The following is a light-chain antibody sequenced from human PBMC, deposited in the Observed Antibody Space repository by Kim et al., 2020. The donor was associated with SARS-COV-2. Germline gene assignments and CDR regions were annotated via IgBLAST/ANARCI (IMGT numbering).Light chain of an antibody. J-gene: IGLJ3*02. CDR1: KLGDKF. CDR3: QAWDSSTAV. CDR2: QES. V-gene: IGLV3-1*01. Sequence: VSPGKTARITCCGDKLGDKFACWYQQKPGQSPLLVIYQESKRPAGIPERFSGSNSGNTATLTISGTQAMDEADYYCQAWDSSTAVFGGGTQLTVL.